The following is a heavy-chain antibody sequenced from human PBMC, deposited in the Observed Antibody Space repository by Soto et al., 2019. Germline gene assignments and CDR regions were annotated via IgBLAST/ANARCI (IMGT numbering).Heavy chain of an antibody. CDR2: INPSGGST. Sequence: ASVKVSCKASGYTFTSYYMHWVRQAPGQRLEWMGIINPSGGSTSYAQKFQGKVTMTRDTSTSTVYMELSSLRAEDTAVYYCARVYRGYCSSTSCYKYGMDVWGQGTTVTVPS. J-gene: IGHJ6*02. CDR3: ARVYRGYCSSTSCYKYGMDV. D-gene: IGHD2-2*02. CDR1: GYTFTSYY. V-gene: IGHV1-46*01.